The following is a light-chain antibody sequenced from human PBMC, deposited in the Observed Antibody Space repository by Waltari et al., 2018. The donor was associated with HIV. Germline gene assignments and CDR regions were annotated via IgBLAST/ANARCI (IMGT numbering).Light chain of an antibody. CDR3: QAYDSSVIGSV. CDR1: SPTVGAED. Sequence: QSVLTQPPSVSGAPGQTVTISCTVSSPTVGAEDVPWYQQLPGAAPKLLIYGDNNRPSGVPDRFSGSKSGASASLAITGLQAQDEAYYYCQAYDSSVIGSVFGGGTKVTVL. V-gene: IGLV1-40*01. CDR2: GDN. J-gene: IGLJ3*02.